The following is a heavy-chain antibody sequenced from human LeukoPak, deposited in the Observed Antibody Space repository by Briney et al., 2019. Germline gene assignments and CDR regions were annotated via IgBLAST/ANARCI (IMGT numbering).Heavy chain of an antibody. D-gene: IGHD6-19*01. CDR1: GGSISSYY. J-gene: IGHJ4*02. CDR3: AREYSSGWSGTGY. V-gene: IGHV4-59*01. CDR2: VYYSGST. Sequence: SETLSLTCTVSGGSISSYYRSWIRQPPGKGLEWIGYVYYSGSTNYNPSLESRVTISVDTSKNQFSLKLSSVTAADTAVYYCAREYSSGWSGTGYWGQGTLVTVSS.